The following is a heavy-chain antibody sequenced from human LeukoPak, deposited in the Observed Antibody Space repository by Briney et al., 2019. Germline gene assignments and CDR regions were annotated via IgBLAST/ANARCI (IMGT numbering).Heavy chain of an antibody. CDR2: IYHSGST. CDR3: AREGNDYGDYHDAFDI. Sequence: PSQTLSLTCAVSGGSISSGGYSWSWIRQPPGKGLEWIGYIYHSGSTYYNPSLKSRVTISVDRSKNQFSLKLSPVTAADTAVYYCAREGNDYGDYHDAFDIWGQGTMVTVSS. J-gene: IGHJ3*02. V-gene: IGHV4-30-2*01. CDR1: GGSISSGGYS. D-gene: IGHD4-17*01.